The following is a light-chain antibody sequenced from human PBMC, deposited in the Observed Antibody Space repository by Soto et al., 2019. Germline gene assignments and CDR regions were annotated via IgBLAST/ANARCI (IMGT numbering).Light chain of an antibody. V-gene: IGKV3D-20*01. Sequence: EVVLTQSPATLSLSPGERATLSCGASQSVTSNYLAWYQQKPGLAPRLLIYDASIRPAGIPDRCSGSGSGTDFTLTISRLEPEDFAVDYCHQYGSSPPWTFGQGTKVEIK. CDR2: DAS. CDR3: HQYGSSPPWT. CDR1: QSVTSNY. J-gene: IGKJ1*01.